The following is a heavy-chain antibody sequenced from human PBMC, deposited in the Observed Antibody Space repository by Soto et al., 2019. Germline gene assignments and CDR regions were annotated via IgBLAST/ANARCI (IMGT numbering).Heavy chain of an antibody. CDR3: AKDRRAGGNYGFYSDF. CDR1: GFTFSSYG. Sequence: EVQLLESGGGLVQRGGSLTLSCAASGFTFSSYGMTWVRQAPGKGLEWVSFSSATGSGRYYADSVKGRFTISRDNSKNTLYLQMSSLRADDTAVYYCAKDRRAGGNYGFYSDFSGQGALVIVSS. J-gene: IGHJ4*02. CDR2: SSATGSGR. V-gene: IGHV3-23*01. D-gene: IGHD1-7*01.